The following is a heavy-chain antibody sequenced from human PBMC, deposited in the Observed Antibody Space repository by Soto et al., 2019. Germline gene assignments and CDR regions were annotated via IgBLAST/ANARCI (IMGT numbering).Heavy chain of an antibody. CDR3: ARDTRDYDFWSGYKSNYYYYMDV. CDR2: TYYRSKWYN. J-gene: IGHJ6*03. Sequence: SQTLSLTCAISGDSVSSNSAAWNWIRQSPSRGLEWLGRTYYRSKWYNDYAVSVKSRITINPDTSKNQFSLQLNSVTPEDTAVYYCARDTRDYDFWSGYKSNYYYYMDVWGKGTTVTVSS. CDR1: GDSVSSNSAA. V-gene: IGHV6-1*01. D-gene: IGHD3-3*01.